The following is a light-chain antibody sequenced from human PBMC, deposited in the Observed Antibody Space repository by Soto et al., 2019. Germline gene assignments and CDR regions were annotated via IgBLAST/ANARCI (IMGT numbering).Light chain of an antibody. J-gene: IGKJ1*01. Sequence: EIGLTQSPGTLSLSPGERATLSCRASQSVSSSYLAWYQQKPGQAPRLLIYGASSRATGIPDRFSGSGSGTDFTLTISSLEPEDFAVYYCQQYGSSPTWTFGQGTKVEIK. CDR2: GAS. CDR1: QSVSSSY. CDR3: QQYGSSPTWT. V-gene: IGKV3-20*01.